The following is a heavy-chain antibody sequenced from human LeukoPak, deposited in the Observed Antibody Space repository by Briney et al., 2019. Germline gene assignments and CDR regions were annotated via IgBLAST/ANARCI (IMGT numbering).Heavy chain of an antibody. V-gene: IGHV3-23*01. CDR2: ASFNGEST. J-gene: IGHJ4*02. Sequence: PVQPLDSPLAASFNGESTYYADSAKGRFTISRDNSKNTLYLQMNSLRAEDTAVYYCAKDGGGWGYCSGGSCYCDYWGQGTLVTVSS. D-gene: IGHD2-15*01. CDR3: AKDGGGWGYCSGGSCYCDY.